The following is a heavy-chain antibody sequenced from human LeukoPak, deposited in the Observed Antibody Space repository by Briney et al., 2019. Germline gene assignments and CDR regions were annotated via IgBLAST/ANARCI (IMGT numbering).Heavy chain of an antibody. Sequence: SETLSLTCTVSGYSISSGFYWGWIRQPPGKGLEWIGTIFHSGSTYYNPSLKSRVTISVDTSKNQFSLKLSSVTAADTAVYYCARVAGGPKSDAFDIWGQGTMVTVSS. CDR3: ARVAGGPKSDAFDI. CDR1: GYSISSGFY. V-gene: IGHV4-38-2*02. CDR2: IFHSGST. J-gene: IGHJ3*02.